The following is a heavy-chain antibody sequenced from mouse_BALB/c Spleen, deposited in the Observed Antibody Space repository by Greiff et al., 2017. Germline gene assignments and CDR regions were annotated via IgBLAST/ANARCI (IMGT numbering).Heavy chain of an antibody. Sequence: EVNVVESGGGLVKPGGSLKLSCAASGFTFSDYYMYWVRQTPEKRLEWVATISDGGSYTYYPDSVKGRFTISRDNAKNTLFLQMTSLRSEDTAMYYCARSGNHYYYAMDYWGQGTSVTVSS. V-gene: IGHV5-4*02. CDR3: ARSGNHYYYAMDY. J-gene: IGHJ4*01. CDR1: GFTFSDYY. D-gene: IGHD2-1*01. CDR2: ISDGGSYT.